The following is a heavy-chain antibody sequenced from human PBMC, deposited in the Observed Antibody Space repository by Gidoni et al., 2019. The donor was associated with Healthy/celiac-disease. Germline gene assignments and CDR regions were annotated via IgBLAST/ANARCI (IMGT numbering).Heavy chain of an antibody. V-gene: IGHV3-30*01. CDR2: ISYDGSNK. CDR1: GFPFSSYA. Sequence: QVQLVESGGGVVHPGSSLRLSCSASGFPFSSYAMHWVRQAPGKGLEWVAVISYDGSNKYYADSVKGRFTISRDNSKNTLYLQMNSLRAEDTAVYYCARAITGRFDYWGQGTLVTVSS. J-gene: IGHJ4*02. CDR3: ARAITGRFDY. D-gene: IGHD1-20*01.